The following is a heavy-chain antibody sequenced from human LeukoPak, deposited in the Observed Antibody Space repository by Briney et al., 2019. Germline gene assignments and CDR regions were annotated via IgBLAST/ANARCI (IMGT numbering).Heavy chain of an antibody. CDR1: GYTFTTHW. V-gene: IGHV5-51*01. CDR2: IYPGDSHT. Sequence: GESLKISCKVSGYTFTTHWIGWVRQMPGIGLEWMGIIYPGDSHTRYSPSFQGLVTMSGDKSISTAYLQWRSLKASDTAMYFCVRHGQVQLGGPYYYMDVWGNGTTVTASS. D-gene: IGHD5-18*01. J-gene: IGHJ6*03. CDR3: VRHGQVQLGGPYYYMDV.